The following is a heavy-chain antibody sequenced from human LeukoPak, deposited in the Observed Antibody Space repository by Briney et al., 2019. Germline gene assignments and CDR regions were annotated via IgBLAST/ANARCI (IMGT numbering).Heavy chain of an antibody. D-gene: IGHD3-10*01. J-gene: IGHJ6*03. V-gene: IGHV4-59*12. CDR1: GGSISSYY. CDR3: ARDRYYYGSGSSHYMDV. CDR2: IYYSGST. Sequence: PSETLSLTCTVSGGSISSYYWSWIRQPPGKGLEWIGYIYYSGSTNYNPSLKSRVTISVDTSKNQFSLKLSSVTAADTAVYYCARDRYYYGSGSSHYMDVWGKGTTVTISS.